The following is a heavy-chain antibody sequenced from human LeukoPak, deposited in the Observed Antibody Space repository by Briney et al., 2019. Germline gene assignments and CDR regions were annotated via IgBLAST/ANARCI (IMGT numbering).Heavy chain of an antibody. V-gene: IGHV3-23*01. CDR3: AKRTLTIVGATGWFDP. D-gene: IGHD1-26*01. CDR2: ISGSGGST. Sequence: PGGSLRLSCAASGFTFSSYAMSWVRQAPGKGLEWVSAISGSGGSTYYADSVKGRFTISRDNSKNTLYLQMNSLGAEDTAVYYCAKRTLTIVGATGWFDPWGQGTLVTVSS. J-gene: IGHJ5*02. CDR1: GFTFSSYA.